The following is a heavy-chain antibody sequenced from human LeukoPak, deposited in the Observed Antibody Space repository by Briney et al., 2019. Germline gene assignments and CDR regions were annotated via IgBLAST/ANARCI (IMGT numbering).Heavy chain of an antibody. J-gene: IGHJ4*02. Sequence: GSLRLSCAASGFTFSSYAMSWVRQAPGRGLEWVSAISGSGGSTYYADSVKGRFTISRDNSKNTLYLQMNSLRAEDTAVYYCAKSVNYYDSSGSDYWGQGTLVTVSS. CDR2: ISGSGGST. D-gene: IGHD3-22*01. CDR3: AKSVNYYDSSGSDY. V-gene: IGHV3-23*01. CDR1: GFTFSSYA.